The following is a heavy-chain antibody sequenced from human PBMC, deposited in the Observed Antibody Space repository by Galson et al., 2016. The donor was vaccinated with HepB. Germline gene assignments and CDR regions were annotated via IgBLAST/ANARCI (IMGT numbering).Heavy chain of an antibody. D-gene: IGHD3-22*01. J-gene: IGHJ4*02. V-gene: IGHV1-45*02. CDR3: AQGTETSGSSLEN. CDR1: GYTFGSRH. Sequence: SVKVSCKVSGYTFGSRHLHWVRQAPGQALEWMGWIAPFNGNTNYAQRFQDRVTITWDRSMRTAYMELSSLRFEDTAMYFCAQGTETSGSSLENWGQGTLVTVSS. CDR2: IAPFNGNT.